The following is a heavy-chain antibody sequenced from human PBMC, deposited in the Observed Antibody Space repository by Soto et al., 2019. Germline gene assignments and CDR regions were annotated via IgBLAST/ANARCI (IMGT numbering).Heavy chain of an antibody. V-gene: IGHV4-61*05. CDR3: ARQRLVPNNWFDP. D-gene: IGHD6-19*01. Sequence: PSETLSLTCTVSGGSISSSSYYWSWIRQPPGKGLEWIGYIYYSGSTNYNPSLKSRVTISVDTSKNQFSLKLSSVTAADTAVYYCARQRLVPNNWFDPWGQGTLVTVSS. CDR1: GGSISSSSYY. CDR2: IYYSGST. J-gene: IGHJ5*02.